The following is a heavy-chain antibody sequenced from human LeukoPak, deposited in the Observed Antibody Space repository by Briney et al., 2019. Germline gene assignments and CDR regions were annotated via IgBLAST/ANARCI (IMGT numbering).Heavy chain of an antibody. D-gene: IGHD5-18*01. CDR1: GGSISSSSYY. J-gene: IGHJ4*02. CDR2: IYTSGST. Sequence: ASETLSLTCTVSGGSISSSSYYWGWIRQPPGKGLEWIGRIYTSGSTNYNPSLKSRVTMSVDTSKNQFSLKLSSVTAADTAVYYCARERYSYGLVDYWGQGTLVTVSS. CDR3: ARERYSYGLVDY. V-gene: IGHV4-39*07.